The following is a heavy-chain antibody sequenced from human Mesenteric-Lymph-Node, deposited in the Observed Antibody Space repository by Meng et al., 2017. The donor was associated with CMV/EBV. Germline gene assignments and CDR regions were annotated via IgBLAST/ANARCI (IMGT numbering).Heavy chain of an antibody. CDR1: GFTFTTYA. D-gene: IGHD3-3*01. CDR2: INSDGSST. V-gene: IGHV3-74*01. Sequence: GESLKISCAASGFTFTTYAMSWVRQAPGEGLEWVSRINSDGSSTSYADSVKGRFTISRDNAKNTLYLQMNSLRAEDTAVYYCARGGYITIFGVVNLKGGMDVWGQGTTVTVSS. CDR3: ARGGYITIFGVVNLKGGMDV. J-gene: IGHJ6*02.